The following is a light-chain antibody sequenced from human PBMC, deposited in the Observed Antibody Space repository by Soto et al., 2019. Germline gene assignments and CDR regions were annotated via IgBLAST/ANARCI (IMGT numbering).Light chain of an antibody. V-gene: IGKV1-17*01. CDR1: QGIRNE. Sequence: IQMTQSPSSLSASVGDRVTITCRATQGIRNELGWYQQKPGKAPKLLIYKASSLESGVPSRFSGSGSGTEFTLTISSLQPDDFATYYCQQYNSYRWTFGQGTKVDIK. J-gene: IGKJ1*01. CDR2: KAS. CDR3: QQYNSYRWT.